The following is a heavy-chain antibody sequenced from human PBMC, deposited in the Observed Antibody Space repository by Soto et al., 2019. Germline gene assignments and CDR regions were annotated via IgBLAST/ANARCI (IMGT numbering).Heavy chain of an antibody. CDR3: ALQGGGYTTEYYYYGMDV. J-gene: IGHJ6*02. V-gene: IGHV1-18*01. CDR2: ISAYNGNT. CDR1: GYTFTSYG. D-gene: IGHD1-26*01. Sequence: ASVKVSCKASGYTFTSYGISWVRQAPGQGLEWMGWISAYNGNTNYAQKLQGRVTMTTDTSTSTAYMELRGLRSDDTAVYYCALQGGGYTTEYYYYGMDVWGQGTTVTVSS.